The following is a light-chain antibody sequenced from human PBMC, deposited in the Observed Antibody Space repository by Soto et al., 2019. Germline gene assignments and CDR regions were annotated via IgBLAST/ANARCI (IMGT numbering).Light chain of an antibody. J-gene: IGKJ5*01. CDR2: DAS. Sequence: EIVLTQSPATLSLSPGERATLSCRASQSVSSYLAWYQQKPGQAPRLLIYDASNRATGIPARFSGSGYGTDFTLTISSLKPEDLAVYYCQQRSNGVTFGQGTRLEIK. CDR1: QSVSSY. V-gene: IGKV3-11*01. CDR3: QQRSNGVT.